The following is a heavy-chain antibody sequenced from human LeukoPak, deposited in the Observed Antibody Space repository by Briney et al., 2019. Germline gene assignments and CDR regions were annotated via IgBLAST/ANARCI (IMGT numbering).Heavy chain of an antibody. CDR2: IGSAYTT. J-gene: IGHJ5*01. CDR1: GFTFSSYA. Sequence: LSGGSLRLSCAASGFTFSSYAMSWVRQAPGKGLEWVSTIGSAYTTYYADSVKGRFTISRDNSKNTLYLQMNSLRAEDTAVYYCATGGGNWFDCWGQGALVTVSS. V-gene: IGHV3-23*01. CDR3: ATGGGNWFDC. D-gene: IGHD2-15*01.